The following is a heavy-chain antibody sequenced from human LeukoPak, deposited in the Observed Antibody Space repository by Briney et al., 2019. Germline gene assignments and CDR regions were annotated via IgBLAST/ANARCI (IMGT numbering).Heavy chain of an antibody. D-gene: IGHD3-10*01. CDR3: ARGTDASGSNFDY. J-gene: IGHJ4*02. CDR1: GFTFSTYT. Sequence: GGSLRLSCAASGFTFSTYTMNWVRQAPGKGLEWVSSISSRSSYIYYADSVKGRFTISRDNSKNTLYLQMNSLRAEDTAVYYCARGTDASGSNFDYWGQGTLVTVSS. CDR2: ISSRSSYI. V-gene: IGHV3-21*01.